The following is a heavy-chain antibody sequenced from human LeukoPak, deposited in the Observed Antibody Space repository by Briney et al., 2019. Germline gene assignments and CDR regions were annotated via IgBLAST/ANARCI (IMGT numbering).Heavy chain of an antibody. CDR3: ARYSSPPLGGYYYMDV. CDR2: IIPIFGTA. D-gene: IGHD6-13*01. Sequence: SVKVSCKASGGTFSSYAISWVRQAPGQGLEWMGGIIPIFGTANYAQKFQGRVTITTDESTSTAYMELSSLRSEDTAVYYCARYSSPPLGGYYYMDVWGKGTTVTVSS. CDR1: GGTFSSYA. J-gene: IGHJ6*03. V-gene: IGHV1-69*05.